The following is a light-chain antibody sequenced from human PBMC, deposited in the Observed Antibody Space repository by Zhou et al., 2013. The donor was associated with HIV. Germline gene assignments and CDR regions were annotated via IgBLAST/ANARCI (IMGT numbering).Light chain of an antibody. CDR1: QSVSSY. J-gene: IGKJ1*01. CDR2: GAS. CDR3: QQYSTSLWT. V-gene: IGKV3-20*01. Sequence: EILLTQSPGTLSLSPGERASLSCRASQSVSSYLAWYQQIPGQAPRLLIFGASNRATGIPDRFSGSGSGTDFTLTISRLEPADSAMYYCQQYSTSLWTFGQGTKVEF.